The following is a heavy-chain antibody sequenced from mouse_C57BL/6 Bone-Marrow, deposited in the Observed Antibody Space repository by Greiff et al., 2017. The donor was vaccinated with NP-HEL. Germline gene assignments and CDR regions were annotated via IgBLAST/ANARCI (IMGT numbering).Heavy chain of an antibody. J-gene: IGHJ4*01. CDR1: EYEFPSHD. CDR3: ARFLLRSYAMDY. V-gene: IGHV5-2*01. CDR2: INSDGGST. Sequence: DVHLVESGGGLVQPGESLKLSCESNEYEFPSHDMSWVRKTPEKRLELVAAINSDGGSTYYPDTMERRFIISRDNTKKTLYLQMSSLRSEDTALYYCARFLLRSYAMDYWGQGTSVTVSS. D-gene: IGHD1-1*01.